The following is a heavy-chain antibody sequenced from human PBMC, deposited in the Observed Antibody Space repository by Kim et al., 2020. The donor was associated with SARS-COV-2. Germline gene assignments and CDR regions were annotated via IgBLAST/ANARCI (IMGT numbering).Heavy chain of an antibody. D-gene: IGHD3-3*01. V-gene: IGHV4-34*01. Sequence: SETLSLTCAVYGGSFSAYSWIWIRQAPGKGLEWIGEVNHSGITKYHPSLKSRVTISVDTSKNQFSLKLPSVTAADTAVFYCARGRAGVVPSPILGLRPYYYYYAMDVWGRGTTVTVS. J-gene: IGHJ6*02. CDR2: VNHSGIT. CDR1: GGSFSAYS. CDR3: ARGRAGVVPSPILGLRPYYYYYAMDV.